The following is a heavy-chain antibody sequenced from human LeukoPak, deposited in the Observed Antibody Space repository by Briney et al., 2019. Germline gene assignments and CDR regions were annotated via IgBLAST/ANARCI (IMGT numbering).Heavy chain of an antibody. CDR3: ARGRGGNYYDSSGMDY. CDR2: INGDGITT. CDR1: GFTFSSYW. D-gene: IGHD3-22*01. Sequence: GGSLRLSCAASGFTFSSYWMHWVRQAPGKGLAWVSRINGDGITTTYADSVKGRFTISRDNAKNTLYLQMNSLRAEDTAVYYCARGRGGNYYDSSGMDYWGQGTLVTVSS. J-gene: IGHJ4*02. V-gene: IGHV3-74*01.